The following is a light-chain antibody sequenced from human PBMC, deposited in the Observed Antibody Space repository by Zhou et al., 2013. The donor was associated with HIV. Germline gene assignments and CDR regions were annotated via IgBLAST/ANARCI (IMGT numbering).Light chain of an antibody. CDR1: QSVGDS. J-gene: IGKJ3*01. V-gene: IGKV1-39*01. CDR2: ATS. CDR3: QQTYSTSPFT. Sequence: DIQMTQSPSSLSASVGDRVTITCRASQSVGDSLNWYQQKPGKAPRLLMYATSSLQGGVPSRFTGSGSGGTVFTLTISSLQPEDFATYFCQQTYSTSPFTFGPGTKVDIK.